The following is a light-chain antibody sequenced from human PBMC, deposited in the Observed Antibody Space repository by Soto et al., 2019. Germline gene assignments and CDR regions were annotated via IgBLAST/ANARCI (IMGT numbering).Light chain of an antibody. CDR2: GAS. Sequence: EIVLTQSPGTLSLSPGERATLSCRASQTVSSTYLAWYQQKPGQAPRLLIYGASNRATGIPDRFSGSGSGTDFTLTISRVEPEDFAVYYCQRYGSSFGGGTKVESK. CDR3: QRYGSS. V-gene: IGKV3-20*01. J-gene: IGKJ4*01. CDR1: QTVSSTY.